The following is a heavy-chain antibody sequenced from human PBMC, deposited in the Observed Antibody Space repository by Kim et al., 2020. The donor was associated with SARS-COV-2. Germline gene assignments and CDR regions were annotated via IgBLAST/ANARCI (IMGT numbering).Heavy chain of an antibody. D-gene: IGHD4-17*01. CDR2: IYYSGST. CDR1: GGSISSGGYY. J-gene: IGHJ3*02. V-gene: IGHV4-31*02. CDR3: ARDTTIDYGDYYDAFDI. Sequence: SQTLSLTCTVSGGSISSGGYYWSWIRQHPGKGLEWIGYIYYSGSTYYNPSLKSRVTISVDTSKNQFSLKLSSVTAADTAVYYCARDTTIDYGDYYDAFDIWGQGTMVTVSS.